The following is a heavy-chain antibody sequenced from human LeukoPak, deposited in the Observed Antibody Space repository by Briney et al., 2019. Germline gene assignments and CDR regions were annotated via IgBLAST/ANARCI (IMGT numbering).Heavy chain of an antibody. J-gene: IGHJ4*02. D-gene: IGHD3-22*01. CDR2: TSASGDHR. CDR1: GFTFQNFA. CDR3: AKDDSRALDHFDA. V-gene: IGHV3-23*01. Sequence: AGSLRLSCAASGFTFQNFAMSWVRQPPGKGLEWVSGTSASGDHRYYADSVKGRFTISRDTSKNTLYLQMSSLRAEDTAVYYCAKDDSRALDHFDAGGQGTLVTVSS.